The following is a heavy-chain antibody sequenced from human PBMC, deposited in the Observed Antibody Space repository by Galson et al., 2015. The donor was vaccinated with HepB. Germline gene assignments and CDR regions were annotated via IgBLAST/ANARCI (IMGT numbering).Heavy chain of an antibody. J-gene: IGHJ4*02. CDR1: GFTLTNYG. D-gene: IGHD5-24*01. CDR3: AKDNGNYADGYNYAYFFDN. CDR2: IPYDGGNR. V-gene: IGHV3-30*18. Sequence: SLRLSCAASGFTLTNYGMHWVRQAPGKGLEWVAVIPYDGGNRYYGDSVKGRFTISRDNSKNTLYLQMNSLKPEDTAVYYCAKDNGNYADGYNYAYFFDNWGQGTLVTVSS.